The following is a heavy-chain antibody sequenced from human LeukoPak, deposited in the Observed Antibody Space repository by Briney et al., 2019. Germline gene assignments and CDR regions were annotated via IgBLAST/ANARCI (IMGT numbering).Heavy chain of an antibody. V-gene: IGHV3-48*04. CDR3: ARGNWEPSDY. CDR2: ICSSSSTI. J-gene: IGHJ4*02. Sequence: GGSLRLSCAASGFTFRGYSMNWVRQAPRKGLEGVSYICSSSSTIDYADSVKGRFTISRDNAKNSLFLEMNSLRAEDTAVYYCARGNWEPSDYWGQGTLVTVSS. CDR1: GFTFRGYS. D-gene: IGHD1-14*01.